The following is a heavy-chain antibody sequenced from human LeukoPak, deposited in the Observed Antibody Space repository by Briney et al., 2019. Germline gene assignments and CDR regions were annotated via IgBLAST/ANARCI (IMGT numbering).Heavy chain of an antibody. D-gene: IGHD3-22*01. V-gene: IGHV3-74*01. J-gene: IGHJ5*02. CDR1: GFTFNNYW. CDR2: INSDGSRT. Sequence: AGGSLRLSCAASGFTFNNYWMHWVRQAPGKGLVWVSRINSDGSRTNYVDSAKGRFTISRDNAKNTLFLQMNTLGAEDSAVYYCAKAPWDDSSVTWFDPWGQGTLVTVSS. CDR3: AKAPWDDSSVTWFDP.